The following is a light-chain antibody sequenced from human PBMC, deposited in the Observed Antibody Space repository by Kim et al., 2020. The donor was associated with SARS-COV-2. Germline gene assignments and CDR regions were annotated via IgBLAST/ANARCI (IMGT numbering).Light chain of an antibody. CDR1: PSVSSN. J-gene: IGKJ1*01. CDR3: QQYNKWPWT. V-gene: IGKV3-15*01. CDR2: GAS. Sequence: GCPGETAALSCRASPSVSSNLAWYRKKPGQAPRLLIYGASTRATGIPARFRGSGSGTEFTLTISGLQSEDFAVYYCQQYNKWPWTFGQGTKVEIK.